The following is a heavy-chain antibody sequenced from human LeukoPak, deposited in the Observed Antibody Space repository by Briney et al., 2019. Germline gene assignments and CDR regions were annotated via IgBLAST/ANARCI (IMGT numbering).Heavy chain of an antibody. CDR1: TDSISSYFSSFY. Sequence: SETLSLTCTISTDSISSYFSSFYWSWIRQPPGEGMEWIGYIYYSGATKYNPSLKSRVAISVDTSKNQFSLKLSSVTAADTAVYYCARHAQSPYSGSFDYWGQGTLVTVSS. J-gene: IGHJ4*02. V-gene: IGHV4-59*08. D-gene: IGHD1-26*01. CDR2: IYYSGAT. CDR3: ARHAQSPYSGSFDY.